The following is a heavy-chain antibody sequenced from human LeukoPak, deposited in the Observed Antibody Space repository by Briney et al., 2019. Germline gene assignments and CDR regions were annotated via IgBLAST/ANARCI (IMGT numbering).Heavy chain of an antibody. J-gene: IGHJ6*03. Sequence: SETLSLTCTVSGGSLSSYYWSWIRQPPGKGLEWIGYIYSTGSANYNPSLKSRVTISVDTSKNQFSLKLSSVTAADTAVYYCARGSRCSGGSCYAYYYYYMDVWGKGTTVTVSS. CDR1: GGSLSSYY. V-gene: IGHV4-59*01. CDR3: ARGSRCSGGSCYAYYYYYMDV. D-gene: IGHD2-15*01. CDR2: IYSTGSA.